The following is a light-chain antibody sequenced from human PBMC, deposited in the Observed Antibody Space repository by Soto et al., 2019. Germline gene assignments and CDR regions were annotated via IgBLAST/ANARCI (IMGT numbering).Light chain of an antibody. Sequence: EIVLTQSPATLSLSPGERATLSCRASQSVDSYLTWYHQKPGQAPRLLIYDVSKRATGIPVRFSGSGSGTVFTLTISSLEPEDVAVYYCQQRRNWPLTFGGGTKVEIK. V-gene: IGKV3-11*01. CDR1: QSVDSY. CDR3: QQRRNWPLT. J-gene: IGKJ4*01. CDR2: DVS.